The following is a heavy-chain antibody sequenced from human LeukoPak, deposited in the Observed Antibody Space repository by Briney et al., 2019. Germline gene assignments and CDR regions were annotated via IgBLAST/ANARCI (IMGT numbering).Heavy chain of an antibody. CDR2: IYSGGRT. CDR1: GFTFSSNY. J-gene: IGHJ3*02. CDR3: ARPIPADAGAFDI. Sequence: PGGSLRLSCAASGFTFSSNYMSWARQAPGKGLEWVSVIYSGGRTYYADSVKGRFTISRDNSKNTLNLQMNSLRAEDTAVYYCARPIPADAGAFDIWGQGTMVTVSS. V-gene: IGHV3-66*04. D-gene: IGHD6-13*01.